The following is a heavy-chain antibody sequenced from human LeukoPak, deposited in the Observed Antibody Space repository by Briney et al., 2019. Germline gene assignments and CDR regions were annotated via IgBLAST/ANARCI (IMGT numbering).Heavy chain of an antibody. Sequence: PSETLSLTCAVSGGSISSYYWSWIRQPAGKGPEWIGRIYTSGSTNYNPSLKSRVTMSVDTSKNQFSLKLSSVTAADTAVYYCASGGLLWFGELGWFDPWGQGTLVTVSS. J-gene: IGHJ5*02. D-gene: IGHD3-10*01. CDR2: IYTSGST. CDR3: ASGGLLWFGELGWFDP. CDR1: GGSISSYY. V-gene: IGHV4-4*07.